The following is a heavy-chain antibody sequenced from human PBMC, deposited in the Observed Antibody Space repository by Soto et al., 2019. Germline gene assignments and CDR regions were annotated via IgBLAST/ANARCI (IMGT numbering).Heavy chain of an antibody. CDR3: ARAPSSSSSHWFDP. D-gene: IGHD6-6*01. CDR1: GGTFSSSA. J-gene: IGHJ5*02. V-gene: IGHV1-69*01. Sequence: QVQLVQSGAEVQKPGSSVTVSCLASGGTFSSSAISWVRQSPGQGLEWMGGILPIFGTAASAQKFQGRVTIPADESTSRAYMELSSLRSEDTAVYYCARAPSSSSSHWFDPWGQGTLVTVSS. CDR2: ILPIFGTA.